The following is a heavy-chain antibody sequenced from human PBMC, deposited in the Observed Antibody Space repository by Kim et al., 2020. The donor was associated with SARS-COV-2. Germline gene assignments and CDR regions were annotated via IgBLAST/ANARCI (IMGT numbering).Heavy chain of an antibody. J-gene: IGHJ6*03. Sequence: GGSLRLSCAASGFIFSRYYMHWVRQAPGKGLEWVAVICIGEKREYYADSERGLFIISRDNSKNLVHLKMNSLSAEAAVEYYSARACEYNSAVAVCVWGKG. CDR2: ICIGEKRE. CDR1: GFIFSRYY. V-gene: IGHV3-33*03. D-gene: IGHD6-19*01. CDR3: ARACEYNSAVAVCV.